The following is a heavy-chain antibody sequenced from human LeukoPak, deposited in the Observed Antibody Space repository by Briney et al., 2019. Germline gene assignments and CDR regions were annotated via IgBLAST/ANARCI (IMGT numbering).Heavy chain of an antibody. V-gene: IGHV3-23*01. Sequence: GGTLRLACAPCGLTFSSYAMSCVRPAPGKGLEWVSAISGSRGKTYHADSVTGRFTISRDNSKNTLYLQMNSLRAEDTAVYYCSTDCSSTSCFDYWGQGTLVTVSS. CDR2: ISGSRGKT. CDR3: STDCSSTSCFDY. D-gene: IGHD2-2*01. CDR1: GLTFSSYA. J-gene: IGHJ4*02.